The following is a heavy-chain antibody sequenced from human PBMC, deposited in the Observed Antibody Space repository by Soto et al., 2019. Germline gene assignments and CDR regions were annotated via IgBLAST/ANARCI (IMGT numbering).Heavy chain of an antibody. CDR1: GFTFSSYA. CDR2: ISAGGGST. CDR3: AKDLPHYDSSGYYLDTFDY. D-gene: IGHD3-22*01. V-gene: IGHV3-23*01. J-gene: IGHJ4*02. Sequence: RLSCAASGFTFSSYAMSWVRQAPGKGLEWVSLISAGGGSTYHAGSVKGRFTISRDNSKNTLYLQMNSLRAEDTAVYYCAKDLPHYDSSGYYLDTFDYWGQGTLVTVSS.